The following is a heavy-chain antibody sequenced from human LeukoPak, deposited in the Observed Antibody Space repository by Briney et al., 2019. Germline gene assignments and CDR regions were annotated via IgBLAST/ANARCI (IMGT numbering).Heavy chain of an antibody. CDR1: GGSISHYY. J-gene: IGHJ4*02. V-gene: IGHV4-59*08. CDR3: ARSGYSYVNY. D-gene: IGHD5-18*01. Sequence: SSETLSLTCTVSGGSISHYYWNWIRQPPGKGLEWVGYIFYSGSTDYNPSLKSRVTISVDTSKNQFSLKLNSVTAADTAVYYCARSGYSYVNYWGQGTLVTVSS. CDR2: IFYSGST.